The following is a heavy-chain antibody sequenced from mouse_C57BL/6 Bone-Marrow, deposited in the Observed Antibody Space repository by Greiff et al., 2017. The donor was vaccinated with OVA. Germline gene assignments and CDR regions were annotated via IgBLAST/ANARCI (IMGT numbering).Heavy chain of an antibody. CDR2: IDPSDSYT. CDR3: AGWDDYFDY. J-gene: IGHJ2*01. Sequence: QVQLQQPGAELVMPGASVKLSCKASGYTFTSYWMHWVKQRPGQGLEWIGEIDPSDSYTNYNQKFKGKSTLTVDKSASTAYMQLSSLTSEDSAVYYCAGWDDYFDYWGQGTTLTVSS. D-gene: IGHD4-1*01. V-gene: IGHV1-69*01. CDR1: GYTFTSYW.